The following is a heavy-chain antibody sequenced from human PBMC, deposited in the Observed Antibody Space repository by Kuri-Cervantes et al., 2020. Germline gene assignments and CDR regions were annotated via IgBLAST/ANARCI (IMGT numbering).Heavy chain of an antibody. CDR1: GYSFTSYW. CDR2: IYPGDPDT. Sequence: GESLKISCKGSGYSFTSYWIGWVRQMPGKGLEWMGIIYPGDPDTRYSPSFQGQVTISADKSISTAYLQWSSLKASDTAMYFCARQRGLRFLEWLLWDAFDIWGQGTMVTVSS. CDR3: ARQRGLRFLEWLLWDAFDI. J-gene: IGHJ3*02. V-gene: IGHV5-51*01. D-gene: IGHD3-3*01.